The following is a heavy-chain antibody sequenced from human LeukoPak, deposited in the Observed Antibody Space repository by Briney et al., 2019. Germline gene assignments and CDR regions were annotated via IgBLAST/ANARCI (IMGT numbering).Heavy chain of an antibody. CDR2: ISSSGRTI. J-gene: IGHJ4*02. CDR3: ASQVVRGHYFEY. Sequence: GGSLRLSRAASVFTHSSYEMNWVRHALGKGLEWVSYISSSGRTIYCADSLKRSFPISRDNAKNSLYLQMNSLSGEDTAVYYCASQVVRGHYFEYWGQGTLVTVPS. D-gene: IGHD4-23*01. CDR1: VFTHSSYE. V-gene: IGHV3-48*03.